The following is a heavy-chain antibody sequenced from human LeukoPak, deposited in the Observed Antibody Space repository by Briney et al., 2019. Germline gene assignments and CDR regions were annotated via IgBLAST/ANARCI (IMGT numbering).Heavy chain of an antibody. CDR3: ARGKPYDFWSGDTDFDY. D-gene: IGHD3-3*01. CDR1: GFTFTSYD. Sequence: GGSLRLSCAAPGFTFTSYDMHWVRHATGKDLEWFSTIGTAGDTYYPGSVKGRFTISRENAKNSLFLQMNSLRAADTAVYYCARGKPYDFWSGDTDFDYWGQGTLVTVSS. CDR2: IGTAGDT. V-gene: IGHV3-13*01. J-gene: IGHJ4*02.